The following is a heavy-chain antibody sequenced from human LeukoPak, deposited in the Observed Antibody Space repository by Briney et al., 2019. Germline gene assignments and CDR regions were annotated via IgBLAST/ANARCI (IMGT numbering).Heavy chain of an antibody. CDR3: AREPYSDNDSYFDY. CDR1: GFTFSTYT. J-gene: IGHJ4*02. D-gene: IGHD5-12*01. Sequence: GGSLRLSCAASGFTFSTYTMNWVRQAPGKGLEWISSITSNSKYIFYGDSLKGRFTISRDNAKNSLYLQMNSLRAEDTAVYFCAREPYSDNDSYFDYWGQGTLVTVSS. CDR2: ITSNSKYI. V-gene: IGHV3-21*01.